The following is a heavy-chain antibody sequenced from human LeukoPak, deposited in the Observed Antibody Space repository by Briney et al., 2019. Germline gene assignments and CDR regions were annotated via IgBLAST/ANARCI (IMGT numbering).Heavy chain of an antibody. CDR2: IYHSGST. D-gene: IGHD3-3*02. CDR1: GYSISSGYY. J-gene: IGHJ6*03. CDR3: ARVLAVSYYYYYYYMDV. V-gene: IGHV4-38-2*02. Sequence: SETLSLTCTVSGYSISSGYYWGWIRQPPGKGLEWIGSIYHSGSTYYNPSLKSRVTISVDTSKNQFSLKLSSVTAADTAVYYCARVLAVSYYYYYYYMDVWGKGTTVTVSS.